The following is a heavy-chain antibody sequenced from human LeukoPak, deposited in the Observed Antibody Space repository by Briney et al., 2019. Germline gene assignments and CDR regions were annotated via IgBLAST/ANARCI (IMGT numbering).Heavy chain of an antibody. J-gene: IGHJ6*03. CDR3: ATPHRTGGNYYYMDV. D-gene: IGHD3-16*01. CDR2: INPNSGGT. Sequence: GASVKVSCKASGYTFTGYYMHWVRQAPGQGLEWMGWINPNSGGTNYAQKFQGRVTMTRDTSISTAYMELSGLRSDDTAVYYCATPHRTGGNYYYMDVWGKGTTVTVSS. CDR1: GYTFTGYY. V-gene: IGHV1-2*02.